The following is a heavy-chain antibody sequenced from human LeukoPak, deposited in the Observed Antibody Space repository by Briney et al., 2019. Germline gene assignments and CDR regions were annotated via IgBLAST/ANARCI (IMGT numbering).Heavy chain of an antibody. CDR1: GFTFSSYA. Sequence: PGGSLRLSCAASGFTFSSYAMSWVRQAPGKGLEWVSAISGSGGSTYYADSVKGRLTISRDNSKNTLYLQMNSLRAEDTAVYYCAKTDSRPFANPGPYFDYWGQGTLVTVSS. CDR2: ISGSGGST. V-gene: IGHV3-23*01. CDR3: AKTDSRPFANPGPYFDY. J-gene: IGHJ4*02. D-gene: IGHD3-16*01.